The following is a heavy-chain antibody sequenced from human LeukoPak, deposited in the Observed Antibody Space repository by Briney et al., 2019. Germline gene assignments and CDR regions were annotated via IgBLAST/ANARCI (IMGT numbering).Heavy chain of an antibody. CDR2: ISGSDDST. CDR3: ARGGVYSSGSYYLYYFDY. CDR1: GFTFSSYA. J-gene: IGHJ4*02. V-gene: IGHV3-23*01. D-gene: IGHD6-19*01. Sequence: GGSLRLSCAASGFTFSSYAMSWVRQAPGKGLEWVSAISGSDDSTYYADSVKGRFTISRDNSKNTLYLQMNSLRAEDTAVYYCARGGVYSSGSYYLYYFDYWGQGTLVTVSS.